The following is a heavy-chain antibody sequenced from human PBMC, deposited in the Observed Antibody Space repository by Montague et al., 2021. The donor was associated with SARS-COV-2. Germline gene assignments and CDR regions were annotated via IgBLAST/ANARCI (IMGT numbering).Heavy chain of an antibody. CDR2: ISSSSSYI. Sequence: SRRLSCAASGFTFSSYSMNWVRQAPGKGLEWVSSISSSSSYIYYADSVKGRFTISRDNAKNSLYLQMNSLRAEDTAVYYCARDSRVIPGYWGQGTLVTVSS. J-gene: IGHJ4*02. D-gene: IGHD2-2*01. V-gene: IGHV3-21*01. CDR3: ARDSRVIPGY. CDR1: GFTFSSYS.